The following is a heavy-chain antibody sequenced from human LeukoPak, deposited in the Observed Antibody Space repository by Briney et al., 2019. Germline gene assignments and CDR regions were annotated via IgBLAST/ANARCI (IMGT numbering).Heavy chain of an antibody. D-gene: IGHD3-22*01. CDR1: GYTFTAYY. J-gene: IGHJ4*02. Sequence: GASVKVSCKASGYTFTAYYKHWVRQAPGQGLEWMGWINPNSGGTNYAQKFQGRVTMTRDTSISTAYMELSRLRSDDTAVYFCARRCDTSSYYTYYFDYWGQGTLVTVSS. V-gene: IGHV1-2*02. CDR3: ARRCDTSSYYTYYFDY. CDR2: INPNSGGT.